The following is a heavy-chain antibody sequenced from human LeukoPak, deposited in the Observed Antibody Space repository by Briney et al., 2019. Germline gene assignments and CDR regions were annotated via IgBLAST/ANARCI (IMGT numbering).Heavy chain of an antibody. CDR1: GGSISSYY. J-gene: IGHJ5*02. CDR2: IYYSGST. D-gene: IGHD3-3*01. Sequence: SETLSLTCTVSGGSISSYYWSWIRQPPGKGLEWIGYIYYSGSTNYNPSLKSRLTISVDTSKIQFSLKLSSVTAADTAVYYCARCGDFSFDPWGQGTLVTVSS. V-gene: IGHV4-59*01. CDR3: ARCGDFSFDP.